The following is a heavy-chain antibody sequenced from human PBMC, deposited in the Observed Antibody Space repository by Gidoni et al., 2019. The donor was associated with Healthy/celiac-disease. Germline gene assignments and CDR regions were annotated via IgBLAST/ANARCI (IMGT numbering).Heavy chain of an antibody. Sequence: EVQLVESGGGLVKPGGSLRLSCAASGFTFSSYSMNWVRQAPGKGLEWVSSISSSSSYIYYADSVKGRFTISRDNAKNSLYLQMNSLRAEDTAVYYCASYVYDILTGYQAEYFQHWGQGTLVTVSS. CDR1: GFTFSSYS. J-gene: IGHJ1*01. D-gene: IGHD3-9*01. CDR3: ASYVYDILTGYQAEYFQH. CDR2: ISSSSSYI. V-gene: IGHV3-21*01.